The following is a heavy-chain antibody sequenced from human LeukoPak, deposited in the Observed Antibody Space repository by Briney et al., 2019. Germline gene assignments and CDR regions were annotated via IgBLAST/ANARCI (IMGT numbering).Heavy chain of an antibody. D-gene: IGHD1-26*01. V-gene: IGHV3-23*01. J-gene: IGHJ6*02. CDR3: AKAAALQGGYFTMDV. Sequence: PGGSLRLSCAASGLTFSSYEMNWVRQAPGKVLGWVSTISASGGSTYYADSVKGRFTISRDNSKNTLYLQMNSLRAEDTAVYYCAKAAALQGGYFTMDVWGQGTTVTVSS. CDR1: GLTFSSYE. CDR2: ISASGGST.